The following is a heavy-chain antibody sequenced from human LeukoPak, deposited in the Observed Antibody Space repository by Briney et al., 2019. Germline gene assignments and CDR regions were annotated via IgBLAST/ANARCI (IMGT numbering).Heavy chain of an antibody. D-gene: IGHD3-16*01. CDR3: ARARPGVVFNYFAY. CDR2: IDAAGKDK. CDR1: GFTFVDFY. V-gene: IGHV3-7*01. J-gene: IGHJ4*01. Sequence: GGSLRLSCKPSGFTFVDFYMSWVRQAPGKGLEWVANIDAAGKDKYYADSVRGRYTTSRDNTENSLYLYMTSLRAEDTATYFCARARPGVVFNYFAYWGQGGLAPVSS.